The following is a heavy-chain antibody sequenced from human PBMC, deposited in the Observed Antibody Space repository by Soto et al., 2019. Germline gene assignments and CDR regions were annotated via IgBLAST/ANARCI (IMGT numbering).Heavy chain of an antibody. CDR3: ARGIKNYYGTDV. V-gene: IGHV3-74*01. CDR1: GFTFTEYW. J-gene: IGHJ6*02. CDR2: INADGTRT. D-gene: IGHD3-16*01. Sequence: SLRLSCAASGFTFTEYWMHWVRQVPGKGLVWVSRINADGTRTNYADSVKGRFTISRDNAKNTVYLQMNSLRAEDTAVFYCARGIKNYYGTDVWGQGTTVTVSS.